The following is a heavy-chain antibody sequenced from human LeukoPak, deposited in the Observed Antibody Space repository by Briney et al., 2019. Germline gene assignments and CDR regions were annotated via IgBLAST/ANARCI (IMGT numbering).Heavy chain of an antibody. Sequence: ASVKVSCKASGYTFTDYYMHWVRQAPGQGLEWMGWINPNSGGTNYAQKFQGRVTMTRDTSISTAYMELSRLRSDDTAVYYCARGDHSSSSVDYWGQGTLVTVSS. CDR3: ARGDHSSSSVDY. CDR1: GYTFTDYY. V-gene: IGHV1-2*02. CDR2: INPNSGGT. J-gene: IGHJ4*02. D-gene: IGHD6-6*01.